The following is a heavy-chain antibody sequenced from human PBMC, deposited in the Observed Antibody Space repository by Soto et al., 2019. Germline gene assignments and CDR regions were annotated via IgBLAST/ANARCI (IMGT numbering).Heavy chain of an antibody. CDR2: ISAYNGNT. CDR1: GYTFTSYG. Sequence: GASGKVCCKASGYTFTSYGISWVRQAPGQGLEWMGWISAYNGNTNYAQKLQGRVTMTTDTSTSTAYMELRSLRSDDTAVYYCARARGNYYGSGSYSMRRLPGMDVWGQGTTVTVSS. CDR3: ARARGNYYGSGSYSMRRLPGMDV. D-gene: IGHD3-10*01. J-gene: IGHJ6*02. V-gene: IGHV1-18*01.